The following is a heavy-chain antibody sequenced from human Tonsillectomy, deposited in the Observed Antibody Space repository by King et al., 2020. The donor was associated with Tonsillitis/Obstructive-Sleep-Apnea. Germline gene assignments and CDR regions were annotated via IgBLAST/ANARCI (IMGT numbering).Heavy chain of an antibody. V-gene: IGHV4-59*08. CDR3: AGTGAIGNWFDP. J-gene: IGHJ5*02. CDR1: GGSISSYY. D-gene: IGHD2-2*02. Sequence: QLQESGPGLVKPSETLSLTCTVSGGSISSYYWSWIRQPPGKGLEWIGYIYYSGSTNYNPSLKSRVTISIDTSKNQFSLKLTSVPAADTAVYYCAGTGAIGNWFDPWGQGTLVTVSS. CDR2: IYYSGST.